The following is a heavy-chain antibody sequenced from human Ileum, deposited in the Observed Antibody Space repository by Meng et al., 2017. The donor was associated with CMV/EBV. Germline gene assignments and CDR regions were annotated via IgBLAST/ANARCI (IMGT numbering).Heavy chain of an antibody. CDR1: NFAFGTYS. CDR3: ARGRKSCNKVNCHPYYFDY. V-gene: IGHV3-21*01. Sequence: ESLKISCAASNFAFGTYSMNWVRQAPGKGLEWVSLISSSSNYKYYPDSVKGRFTISRDNSANSLYLQMNSLRAEDTGIYYCARGRKSCNKVNCHPYYFDYWGQGALVTVSS. D-gene: IGHD2/OR15-2a*01. J-gene: IGHJ4*02. CDR2: ISSSSNYK.